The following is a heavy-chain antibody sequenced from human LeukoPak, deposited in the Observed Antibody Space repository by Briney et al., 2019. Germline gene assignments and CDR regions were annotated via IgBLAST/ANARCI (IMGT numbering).Heavy chain of an antibody. J-gene: IGHJ4*02. Sequence: PGRSLRLSCAASGFTFDDYAMHWVRQAPGKGLEWVSGISWNSGSIGYADSVKGRFTISRDNAKNSLYLQMNSLRAEDTALHYCAKDFADSSSGFDYWGQGTLVTVSS. CDR1: GFTFDDYA. CDR2: ISWNSGSI. CDR3: AKDFADSSSGFDY. V-gene: IGHV3-9*01. D-gene: IGHD6-6*01.